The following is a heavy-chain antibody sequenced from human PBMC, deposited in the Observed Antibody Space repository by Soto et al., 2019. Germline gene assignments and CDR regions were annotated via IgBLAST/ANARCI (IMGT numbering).Heavy chain of an antibody. Sequence: HPGGSLRLSCAASGFTFSSYAMHWVRQAPGKGLEWVAVISYDGSNKYYADSVKGRFTISRDNSKNTLYLQMNSLRAEDTAVYYCARGPITGSFFDYWGQGTLVTVSS. J-gene: IGHJ4*02. CDR3: ARGPITGSFFDY. V-gene: IGHV3-30-3*01. D-gene: IGHD1-20*01. CDR2: ISYDGSNK. CDR1: GFTFSSYA.